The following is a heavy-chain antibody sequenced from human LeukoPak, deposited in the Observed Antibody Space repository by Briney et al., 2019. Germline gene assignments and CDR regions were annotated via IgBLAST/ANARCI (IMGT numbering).Heavy chain of an antibody. D-gene: IGHD3-16*01. CDR3: ARHPPRGQLGTAFDI. J-gene: IGHJ3*02. CDR1: GGSIYSYY. V-gene: IGHV4-59*08. Sequence: KPSETLSLTCTVSGGSIYSYYWSWIRQPPGKGLEGIGYIYNSGSTNYNPSLKSRVTISVDTSKNHLSLRLTSVTAADTAIYYCARHPPRGQLGTAFDIWGQGTMVTVSS. CDR2: IYNSGST.